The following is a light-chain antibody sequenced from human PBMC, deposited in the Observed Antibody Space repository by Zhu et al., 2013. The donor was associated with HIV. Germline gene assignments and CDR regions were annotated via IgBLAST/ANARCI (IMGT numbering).Light chain of an antibody. J-gene: IGKJ3*01. V-gene: IGKV1-39*01. Sequence: DIQMTQSPSSLSASVGDRVTITCRASQIISNYLHWYQQKPGEAPKLLIYAASNLQTGVPSRFSGSGSGTDFTLTISSLQPEDFATYYCQQTYNGPFTFGPGTRVDIK. CDR2: AAS. CDR1: QIISNY. CDR3: QQTYNGPFT.